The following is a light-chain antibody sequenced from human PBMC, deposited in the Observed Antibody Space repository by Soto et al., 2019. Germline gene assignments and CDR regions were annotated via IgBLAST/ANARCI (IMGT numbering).Light chain of an antibody. V-gene: IGKV1-39*01. J-gene: IGKJ2*01. CDR1: QTISTY. Sequence: DIQMTQSPSSLSASVGDRVTITCRASQTISTYLNWYQQKPGKAPKLLIYAASSLQSGVPSRFSGSGCGADFTLTIINLQPEDFVTFYCQNSLGIQYTFDQRTNLEIK. CDR3: QNSLGIQYT. CDR2: AAS.